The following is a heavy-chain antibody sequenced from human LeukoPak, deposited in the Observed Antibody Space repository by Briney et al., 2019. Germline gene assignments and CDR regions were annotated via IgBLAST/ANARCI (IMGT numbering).Heavy chain of an antibody. D-gene: IGHD2-2*01. V-gene: IGHV3-48*03. CDR2: ISGSGTTI. CDR3: ARKYCSSTSCLIDN. CDR1: GFTFCSYE. J-gene: IGHJ4*02. Sequence: PGGSLRLSCADSGFTFCSYEMKWVPQAPGKGLEWVSYISGSGTTIYYADSVKGRFTISRDNAKNSLYLQMNSLRAEDTAVYYCARKYCSSTSCLIDNWGQGALVTVSS.